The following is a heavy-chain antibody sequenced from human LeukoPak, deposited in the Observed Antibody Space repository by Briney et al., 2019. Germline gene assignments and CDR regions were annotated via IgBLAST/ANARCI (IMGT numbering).Heavy chain of an antibody. CDR3: ARVHGDYGSYYYYYYMYV. CDR2: MHHSGTT. CDR1: GYSISSGYY. Sequence: SETLSLTCGVSGYSISSGYYWGWIRQPPGKGLEWIGNMHHSGTTYCNPSLKSRVAISVDTSTHQFALRLSSGTAADTAVYYCARVHGDYGSYYYYYYMYVWGKGTTVTVSS. D-gene: IGHD4-17*01. V-gene: IGHV4-38-2*01. J-gene: IGHJ6*03.